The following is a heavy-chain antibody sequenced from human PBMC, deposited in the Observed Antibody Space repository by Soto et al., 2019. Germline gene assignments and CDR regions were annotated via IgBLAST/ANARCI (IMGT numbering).Heavy chain of an antibody. J-gene: IGHJ4*02. CDR2: ISGYNGNT. V-gene: IGHV1-18*01. Sequence: ASVKVSCKASGYTFTDYGIGWVRQAPGQGLEWMGWISGYNGNTNYAQKIQGRVTLTRDTFTRTASMELRSLRSDDTAVYYCARGLSIATGHDYWGKGTLVTVSS. D-gene: IGHD6-6*01. CDR1: GYTFTDYG. CDR3: ARGLSIATGHDY.